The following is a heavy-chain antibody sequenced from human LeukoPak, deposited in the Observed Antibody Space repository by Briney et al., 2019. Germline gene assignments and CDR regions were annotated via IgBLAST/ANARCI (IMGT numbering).Heavy chain of an antibody. V-gene: IGHV1-69*04. CDR2: IIPILGIA. Sequence: SVKVSCKASGGTFSSYAISWVRQAPGQELEWMGRIIPILGIANYAQKFQGRVTITADKSTSTAYMELSSLRSEDTAVYYCARGYSYGPDYFDYWGQGTLVTVSS. CDR3: ARGYSYGPDYFDY. D-gene: IGHD5-18*01. CDR1: GGTFSSYA. J-gene: IGHJ4*02.